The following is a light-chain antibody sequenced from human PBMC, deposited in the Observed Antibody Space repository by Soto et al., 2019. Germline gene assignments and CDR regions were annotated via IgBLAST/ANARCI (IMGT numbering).Light chain of an antibody. Sequence: IHMTQXPPXXXXSXXXTXTIXXXESQSISSSLNWYQQKPGKAPKLLIYDASSLESGVPSRFSGSGSGTDFTLTISSLQPEDFATYYCQQADSLPLVTFGQGTRLEIK. CDR1: QSISSS. J-gene: IGKJ5*01. CDR3: QQADSLPLVT. V-gene: IGKV1-12*01. CDR2: DAS.